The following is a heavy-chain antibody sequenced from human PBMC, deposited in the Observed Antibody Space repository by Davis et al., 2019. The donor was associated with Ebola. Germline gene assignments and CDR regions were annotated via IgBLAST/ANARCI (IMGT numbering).Heavy chain of an antibody. D-gene: IGHD6-19*01. CDR1: EFTFRSYA. V-gene: IGHV3-23*01. CDR2: ISGNSGST. CDR3: AKGGSGWPSDYSYGLGV. J-gene: IGHJ6*04. Sequence: GESLKISCAASEFTFRSYAMSLVRQAPGQGLEWVSLISGNSGSTYYADSVKGRFTISRDNSRNTLYLLMNTLRAEDTAVYYCAKGGSGWPSDYSYGLGVWGKGTTVTVSS.